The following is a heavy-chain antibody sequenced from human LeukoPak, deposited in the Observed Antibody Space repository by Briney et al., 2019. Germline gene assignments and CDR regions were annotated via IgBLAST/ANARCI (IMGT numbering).Heavy chain of an antibody. D-gene: IGHD4-17*01. CDR2: IYCSGST. V-gene: IGHV4-59*01. CDR3: ARDGTTSHFDY. Sequence: PSETLSLTCTVSGGSISSYYWSWIRQPPGKGLEWIGYIYCSGSTNYNPSLKSRVTISVDTSKNQFSLKLSSVTAADTAVHYCARDGTTSHFDYWGQGTLVTVSS. CDR1: GGSISSYY. J-gene: IGHJ4*02.